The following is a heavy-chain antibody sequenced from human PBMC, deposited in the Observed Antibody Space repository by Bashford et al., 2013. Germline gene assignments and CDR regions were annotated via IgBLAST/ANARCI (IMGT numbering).Heavy chain of an antibody. CDR1: GFTFDDYA. J-gene: IGHJ6*02. D-gene: IGHD2-2*02. Sequence: SLRLSCAASGFTFDDYAMHWVRQAPGKGLEWVSGISWNSGSIGYADSVKGRFTISRDNAKNTLYLQMNSLRAEDTAVYYCARVGYCSSTSCYTQGDYYYYGMDVWGQGTTVTVSS. CDR2: ISWNSGSI. V-gene: IGHV3-9*01. CDR3: ARVGYCSSTSCYTQGDYYYYGMDV.